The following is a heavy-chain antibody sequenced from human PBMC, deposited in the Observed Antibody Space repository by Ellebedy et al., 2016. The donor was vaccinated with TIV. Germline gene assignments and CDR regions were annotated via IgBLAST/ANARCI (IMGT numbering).Heavy chain of an antibody. J-gene: IGHJ4*02. V-gene: IGHV4-38-2*02. CDR2: IYHSGST. CDR1: GYSISSGYY. Sequence: GSLRLXCTVSGYSISSGYYWGWIRQPPGKGLEWIGSIYHSGSTYYNPSLKSRVTISVDTSKNQFSLKLSSVTAADTAVYYCARDEGPLEEFDYWGQGTLVTVSS. CDR3: ARDEGPLEEFDY.